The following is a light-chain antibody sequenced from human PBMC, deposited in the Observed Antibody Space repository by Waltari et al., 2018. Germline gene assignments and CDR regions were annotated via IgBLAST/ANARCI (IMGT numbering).Light chain of an antibody. Sequence: DVQMTQSPSSLSASVGARVTITCRASQTIYNYLNWYQQKPGKAPKVLVFGTSSLQSGVPSRFSGSGSGTDFTLTVDSLHPEDFATYYCQQSYITPWTFGQGTKVEIK. CDR3: QQSYITPWT. V-gene: IGKV1-39*01. CDR2: GTS. J-gene: IGKJ1*01. CDR1: QTIYNY.